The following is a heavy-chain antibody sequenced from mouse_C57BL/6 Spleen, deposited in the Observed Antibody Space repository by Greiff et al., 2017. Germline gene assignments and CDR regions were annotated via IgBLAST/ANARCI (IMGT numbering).Heavy chain of an antibody. D-gene: IGHD2-3*01. J-gene: IGHJ3*01. Sequence: EVQLQQSGPELVKPGASVKISCKASGYTFTDYYMNWVKQSHGKSLEWIGDINPNNGGTSYNQKFKGKATLTVDKASSTAYMELRSLTSEDSAVYYCARSIGLCWGQGTLVTVSA. CDR2: INPNNGGT. CDR3: ARSIGLC. V-gene: IGHV1-26*01. CDR1: GYTFTDYY.